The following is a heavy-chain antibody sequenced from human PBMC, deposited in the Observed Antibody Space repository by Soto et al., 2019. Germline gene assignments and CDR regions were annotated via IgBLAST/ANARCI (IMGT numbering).Heavy chain of an antibody. CDR1: GFTFSTYG. V-gene: IGHV3-30*18. D-gene: IGHD3-22*01. CDR2: ISYDGTNK. CDR3: AKETYYFDSTGYPPDY. Sequence: GGSLRLSCTASGFTFSTYGMHWVRQAPGKGLEWVAVISYDGTNKYYADSVKGRFTISRDNSKNTLYLQMNSLRAEDTAVFYCAKETYYFDSTGYPPDYWGQGTLVTVSS. J-gene: IGHJ4*02.